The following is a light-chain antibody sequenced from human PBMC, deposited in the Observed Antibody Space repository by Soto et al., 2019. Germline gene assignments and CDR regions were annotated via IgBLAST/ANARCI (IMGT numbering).Light chain of an antibody. CDR2: DSS. V-gene: IGKV1-39*01. J-gene: IGKJ1*01. CDR1: QSISTY. Sequence: DIQLTQSPSSLSASLGDRVTITFRARQSISTYLNWYQHKPGEAPKLLVYDSSTMQTGVPSRFSGSGFGAEFTLTISSLQPEDFATYYCQQNYNNPPRTFGQGTKVDIK. CDR3: QQNYNNPPRT.